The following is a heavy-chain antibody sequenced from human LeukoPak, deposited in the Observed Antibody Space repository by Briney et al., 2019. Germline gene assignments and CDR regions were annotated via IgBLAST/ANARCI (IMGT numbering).Heavy chain of an antibody. CDR1: GGTFSSYA. CDR3: ARGVGDGLAAAGNCFDY. Sequence: SVKVSCKASGGTFSSYAISWVQQAPGQGLEWMERIIPILGIPNYAQKFQGSVTITADKSTSTAYMELSSLRSEDTAVYYCARGVGDGLAAAGNCFDYWGQGTLVTVSS. J-gene: IGHJ4*02. V-gene: IGHV1-69*04. CDR2: IIPILGIP. D-gene: IGHD6-13*01.